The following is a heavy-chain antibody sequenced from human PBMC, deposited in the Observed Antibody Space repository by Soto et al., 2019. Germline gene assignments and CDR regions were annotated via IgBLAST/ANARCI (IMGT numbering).Heavy chain of an antibody. D-gene: IGHD5-12*01. V-gene: IGHV3-30*18. CDR3: AKDLGALRRGYLDY. J-gene: IGHJ4*02. Sequence: GSLRLSCAASGFTFRSYGMHWVRQAPGKGPEWVAVISYDGSNKWYADSVKVRFTSSRDNSKNTLYLQMTSLRPEDTAVYYCAKDLGALRRGYLDYWGQGTLVTVSS. CDR1: GFTFRSYG. CDR2: ISYDGSNK.